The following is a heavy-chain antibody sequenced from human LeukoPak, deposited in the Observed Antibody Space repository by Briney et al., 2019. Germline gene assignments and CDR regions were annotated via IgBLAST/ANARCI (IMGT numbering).Heavy chain of an antibody. D-gene: IGHD3-10*01. CDR3: ARYYDGSGSYYYFDS. J-gene: IGHJ4*02. CDR1: GGSISSSSYY. CDR2: IYYSGST. Sequence: PSETLSLTGTVSGGSISSSSYYWGWIRQPPGKGLEGIGNIYYSGSTYYNPSLKSRVTMSVDTYKNQFSLMLSSVTAAETAVYYCARYYDGSGSYYYFDSWGQGTLVTVSS. V-gene: IGHV4-39*01.